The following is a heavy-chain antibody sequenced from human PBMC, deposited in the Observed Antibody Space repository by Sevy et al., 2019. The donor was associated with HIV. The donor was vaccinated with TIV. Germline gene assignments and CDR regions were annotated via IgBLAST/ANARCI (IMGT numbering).Heavy chain of an antibody. D-gene: IGHD2-15*01. Sequence: PSVKVSCKASGYTFTSNGIAWVRQAPGQGLEWMGWINTNNGNANYAQKYQGRVTMTTDTSTSTGYMELRSLRSDDTAMYYCARDRGYCSGGSCYIQQWGQGTLVTVSS. V-gene: IGHV1-18*01. CDR2: INTNNGNA. J-gene: IGHJ1*01. CDR3: ARDRGYCSGGSCYIQQ. CDR1: GYTFTSNG.